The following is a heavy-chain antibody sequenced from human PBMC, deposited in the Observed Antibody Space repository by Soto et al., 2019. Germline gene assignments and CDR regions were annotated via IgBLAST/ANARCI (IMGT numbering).Heavy chain of an antibody. J-gene: IGHJ4*02. CDR1: GYTFTSYG. CDR3: ARVGDYGDYPAWVFFDY. V-gene: IGHV1-18*01. Sequence: ASVKVSCKASGYTFTSYGISWVRQAPGQGLEWMGWISAYNGNTNYAQKLQGRVTMTTDTSTSTAYMELRSLRSDDTAVYYCARVGDYGDYPAWVFFDYWGQGTLVTVSS. D-gene: IGHD4-17*01. CDR2: ISAYNGNT.